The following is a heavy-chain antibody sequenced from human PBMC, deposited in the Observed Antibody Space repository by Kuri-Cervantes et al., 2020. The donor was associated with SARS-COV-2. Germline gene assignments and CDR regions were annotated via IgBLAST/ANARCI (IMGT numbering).Heavy chain of an antibody. V-gene: IGHV4-39*01. CDR3: ARIDYHTSGYYYYYYYMDV. Sequence: SEILSLTCTVSSGSISSGDYYWGWIRQPPGKGLEWIGSIFRSGITYYNPSLKSRVTMSVDTTKNQFSLKLSSVTAADTAVYYCARIDYHTSGYYYYYYYMDVWGKGIAVTVSS. CDR2: IFRSGIT. J-gene: IGHJ6*03. D-gene: IGHD3-22*01. CDR1: SGSISSGDYY.